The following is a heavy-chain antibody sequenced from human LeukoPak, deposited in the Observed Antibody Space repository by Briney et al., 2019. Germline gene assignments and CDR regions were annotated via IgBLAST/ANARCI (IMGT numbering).Heavy chain of an antibody. Sequence: SETLSLTCTVSGGSISSSSYNWGWIRQPPGKGLEWIGSIYYSGSTYYNPSLKSRVTISVDTSKNQFSLKLSSVTAADTAVYYYASPGGCPTDYWGQGTLVTVSS. J-gene: IGHJ4*02. D-gene: IGHD4-23*01. CDR3: ASPGGCPTDY. CDR1: GGSISSSSYN. V-gene: IGHV4-39*01. CDR2: IYYSGST.